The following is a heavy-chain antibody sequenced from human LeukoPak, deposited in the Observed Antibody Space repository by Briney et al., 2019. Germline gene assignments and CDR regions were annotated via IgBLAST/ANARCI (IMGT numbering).Heavy chain of an antibody. V-gene: IGHV3-7*01. D-gene: IGHD1-1*01. CDR3: ARDDNWNDYYFDY. J-gene: IGHJ4*02. Sequence: PGGSLRLSCAASGFTFSSYWMSWVRQAPGKGLEWVANIKQGGSEKYYVDSVKGRFTISRDNAKNSLYLQMNSLRAEDTAVYYCARDDNWNDYYFDYWGQGTLVTVSS. CDR2: IKQGGSEK. CDR1: GFTFSSYW.